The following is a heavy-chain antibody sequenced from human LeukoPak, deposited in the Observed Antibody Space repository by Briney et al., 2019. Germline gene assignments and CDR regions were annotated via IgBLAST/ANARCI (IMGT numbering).Heavy chain of an antibody. CDR3: ANTPAYCGGDCYSNY. Sequence: GGSLRLSWAASGFTFSSFGMHWVRQAPGKGLEWVAFIRYDGSNKYYADSVKGRFTISRDNSKNTLYLQMNSLRAEDTAVYYCANTPAYCGGDCYSNYWGQGTLVTVSS. CDR1: GFTFSSFG. CDR2: IRYDGSNK. D-gene: IGHD2-21*01. J-gene: IGHJ4*02. V-gene: IGHV3-30*02.